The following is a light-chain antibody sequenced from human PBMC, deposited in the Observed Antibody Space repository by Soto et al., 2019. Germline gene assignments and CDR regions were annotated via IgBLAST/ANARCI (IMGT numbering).Light chain of an antibody. CDR2: EVI. CDR1: SRDIAAYEY. CDR3: FSYTSISSHV. V-gene: IGLV2-14*01. Sequence: QAAVTQPAYLSGSPGQSMTISCSGNSRDIAAYEYVSWIHQHPDKATKQMITEVIIRPSGVSKRYSDSKFGNTVYLTISGRQVEDVAEYFCFSYTSISSHVF. J-gene: IGLJ1*01.